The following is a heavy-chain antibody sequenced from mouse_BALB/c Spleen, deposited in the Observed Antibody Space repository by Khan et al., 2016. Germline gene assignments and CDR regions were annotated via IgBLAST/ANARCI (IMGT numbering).Heavy chain of an antibody. J-gene: IGHJ4*01. CDR3: ASNSPYGSSYAMDY. D-gene: IGHD1-1*01. V-gene: IGHV2-6-4*01. CDR2: IWGGGST. CDR1: GFSLSRYS. Sequence: VQLVESGPGLVAPSQSLSITCTVSGFSLSRYSVHWVRQPPGKGLEWLGMIWGGGSTDYNSALKSRLSISKDNSKSQAFLKMNSLQTDDTAMYSGASNSPYGSSYAMDYWGQGTTVTVSS.